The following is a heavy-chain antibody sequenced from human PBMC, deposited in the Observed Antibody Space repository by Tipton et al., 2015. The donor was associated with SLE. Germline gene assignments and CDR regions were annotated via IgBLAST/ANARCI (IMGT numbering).Heavy chain of an antibody. J-gene: IGHJ5*02. V-gene: IGHV4-59*11. CDR1: GGSFSSHY. CDR2: IYYSGST. CDR3: ARGRDWFDP. Sequence: TLSLTCTVSGGSFSSHYWSWIRQPPGKGLEWIGYIYYSGSTYYNPSLKSRVTISVDTSKNQFSLKLSSVTAADTAVYYCARGRDWFDPWGQGTLVTVSS.